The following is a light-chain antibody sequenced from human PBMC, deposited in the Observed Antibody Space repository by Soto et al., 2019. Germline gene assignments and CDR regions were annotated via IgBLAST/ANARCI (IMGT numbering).Light chain of an antibody. J-gene: IGKJ2*01. Sequence: DIQMTQSPSSLSASVGDRVTMTCRASQGISNYLAWYQQKPGKVPKLLIYIASALQSGVPSRFSGSGSGTDVTLTISSLQPADVAPYYCLNYNSAPRTFGQGTKLEIK. CDR3: LNYNSAPRT. CDR1: QGISNY. V-gene: IGKV1-27*01. CDR2: IAS.